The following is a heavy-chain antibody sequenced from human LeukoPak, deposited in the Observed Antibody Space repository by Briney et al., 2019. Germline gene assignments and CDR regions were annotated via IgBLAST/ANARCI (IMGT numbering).Heavy chain of an antibody. Sequence: SETLSLTCTVSGGSIRSYYWSWIRQPAGKGLEWIGRIYTSGSTNYNPSLKSRVTISVDTSKNQFSLKLSSVTAADTAVYYCARLYRSSWYSGLDYWGQGTLVTVSS. V-gene: IGHV4-4*07. CDR3: ARLYRSSWYSGLDY. CDR2: IYTSGST. D-gene: IGHD6-13*01. CDR1: GGSIRSYY. J-gene: IGHJ4*02.